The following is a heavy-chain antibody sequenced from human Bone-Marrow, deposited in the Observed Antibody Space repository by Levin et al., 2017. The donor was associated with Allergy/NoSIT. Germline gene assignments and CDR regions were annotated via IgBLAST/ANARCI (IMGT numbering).Heavy chain of an antibody. CDR3: ARATPVVGAIGGGY. D-gene: IGHD4/OR15-4a*01. CDR2: IHNGGDT. Sequence: PGGSLRLSCAASGFIVSRNYVSWIRQAPGKGLEWLLVIHNGGDTNYADSVKGRFTVSRDNSQNTVYLQMNNLRAEDTAIYYCARATPVVGAIGGGYWGQGTLVTVSS. V-gene: IGHV3-53*01. CDR1: GFIVSRNY. J-gene: IGHJ4*02.